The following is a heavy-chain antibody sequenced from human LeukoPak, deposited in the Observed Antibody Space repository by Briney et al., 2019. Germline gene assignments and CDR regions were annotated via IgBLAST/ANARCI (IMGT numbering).Heavy chain of an antibody. Sequence: SETLSLTCTVSGYSISSGYYWGWIRQPPGKGLEWIGSIYHSGSTNYNPSLKSRVTISVDTSKNQFSLKLSSVTAADTAVYYCAREVPNPNWFDPWGQGTLVTVSS. V-gene: IGHV4-38-2*02. CDR2: IYHSGST. CDR3: AREVPNPNWFDP. D-gene: IGHD2-2*01. J-gene: IGHJ5*02. CDR1: GYSISSGYY.